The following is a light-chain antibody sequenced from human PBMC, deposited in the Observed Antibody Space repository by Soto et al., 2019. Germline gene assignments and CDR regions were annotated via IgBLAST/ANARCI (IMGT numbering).Light chain of an antibody. CDR3: SSYTSSSTV. V-gene: IGLV2-14*01. J-gene: IGLJ3*02. CDR2: EVS. Sequence: QSALTQPASVSGSPGQSITISCTGTSSDVGGYNYVSWYQQHPGKAPKLMIYEVSNRPSGVSNRFSGSKSGNTASLTISGLQAEDEADYYCSSYTSSSTVFGGGTQLNVL. CDR1: SSDVGGYNY.